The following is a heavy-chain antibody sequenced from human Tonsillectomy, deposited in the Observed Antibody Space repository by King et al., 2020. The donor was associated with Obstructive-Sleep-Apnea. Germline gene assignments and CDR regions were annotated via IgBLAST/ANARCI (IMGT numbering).Heavy chain of an antibody. CDR3: ARVLGGADYYYYAMDV. J-gene: IGHJ6*02. D-gene: IGHD2-15*01. CDR2: IYYGGST. CDR1: GGSISRNNW. Sequence: VQLQESGPGLVKPSGTLSLTCAVSGGSISRNNWWSWVRQPPGKGLEWVGEIYYGGSTNYNPSLKSRLSISLDKFKNQFSLKLSSVTAADTAVYYCARVLGGADYYYYAMDVWGQGTTVIVSS. V-gene: IGHV4-4*02.